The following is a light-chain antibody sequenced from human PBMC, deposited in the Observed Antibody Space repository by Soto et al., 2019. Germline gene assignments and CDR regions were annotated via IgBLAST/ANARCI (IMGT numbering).Light chain of an antibody. CDR3: QSYDSSLSGSV. J-gene: IGLJ1*01. CDR2: GNS. V-gene: IGLV1-40*01. CDR1: SSNIGAGYD. Sequence: QSVLTQPPSVSGAPGQRVTISCTGSSSNIGAGYDVHWYQHLPGTAPKLLIYGNSNRPSGVPDRFSGSKSGTSASLAITGLQAEDEADYYCQSYDSSLSGSVCGTR.